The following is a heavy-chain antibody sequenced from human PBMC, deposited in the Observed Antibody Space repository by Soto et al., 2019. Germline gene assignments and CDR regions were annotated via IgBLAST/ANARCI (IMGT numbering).Heavy chain of an antibody. CDR1: GFDFTYYA. CDR2: MSSDGSKI. CDR3: AKDEGVGGTLGLFDD. D-gene: IGHD1-26*01. Sequence: QVQLVESGGGAVQPGESLRLSCVASGFDFTYYAMHWVRQAPGKGLESVAVMSSDGSKIHHTDSVKGRFTISRDNSKNTLYLKMNSLRKADTAVYFCAKDEGVGGTLGLFDDWGQGTLVSVSS. J-gene: IGHJ4*02. V-gene: IGHV3-30*18.